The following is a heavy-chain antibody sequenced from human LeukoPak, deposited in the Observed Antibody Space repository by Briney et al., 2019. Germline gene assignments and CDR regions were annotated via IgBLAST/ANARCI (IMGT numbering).Heavy chain of an antibody. J-gene: IGHJ4*02. CDR2: IYYSGST. V-gene: IGHV4-39*01. CDR1: GGSISSSSYY. D-gene: IGHD3-9*01. CDR3: ARRRRYDILTGYSSFDY. Sequence: SETLSLPCTVSGGSISSSSYYWGWIRQPPGKGLEWIGSIYYSGSTYYNPSLKSRVTISVDTSKNQFSLKLSSVTAADTAVYYCARRRRYDILTGYSSFDYWGQGTLVTVSS.